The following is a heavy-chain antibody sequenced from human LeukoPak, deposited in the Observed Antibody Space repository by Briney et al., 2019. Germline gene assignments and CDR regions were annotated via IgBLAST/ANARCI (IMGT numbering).Heavy chain of an antibody. D-gene: IGHD3-10*01. J-gene: IGHJ4*02. V-gene: IGHV3-30*02. Sequence: GGSLRLSCAASGFTFSSYGMHWVRQAPGKGLEWVAFIRYDGSNKYYADSVKGRFTISRDNSKNTLYLQMNSLRAEDTAVYYCAKDPTSASPLLWSGELVFYWGQGTLVTVSS. CDR1: GFTFSSYG. CDR2: IRYDGSNK. CDR3: AKDPTSASPLLWSGELVFY.